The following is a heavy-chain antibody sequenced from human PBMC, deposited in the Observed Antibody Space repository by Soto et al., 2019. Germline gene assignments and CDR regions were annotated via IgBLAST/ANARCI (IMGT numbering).Heavy chain of an antibody. CDR1: GFTFTDYA. J-gene: IGHJ4*02. CDR3: ARGSSGYISSWYYFDY. CDR2: ISGIGGST. Sequence: GGSLRLSCAASGFTFTDYALSWVRQATGKGLEWVATISGIGGSTYLADSVKGRLSISRDNSKNTVSLLMNSLRAEDTAVYFCARGSSGYISSWYYFDYWGRGTLVTVSS. D-gene: IGHD6-13*01. V-gene: IGHV3-23*01.